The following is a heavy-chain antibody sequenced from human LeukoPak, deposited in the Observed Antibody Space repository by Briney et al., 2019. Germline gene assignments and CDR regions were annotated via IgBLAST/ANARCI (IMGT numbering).Heavy chain of an antibody. CDR3: ARQPPRISSYFYGMDI. V-gene: IGHV4-59*08. CDR1: GGSFSGYY. J-gene: IGHJ6*02. Sequence: SETLSLTCAVYGGSFSGYYWSWIRQPPGKGLEWIGYVSYTGSANYSPSLKGRVTISLGTSKNQFSLSLTSVTAADTAVYYCARQPPRISSYFYGMDIWGQGTTVTVSS. D-gene: IGHD1-14*01. CDR2: VSYTGSA.